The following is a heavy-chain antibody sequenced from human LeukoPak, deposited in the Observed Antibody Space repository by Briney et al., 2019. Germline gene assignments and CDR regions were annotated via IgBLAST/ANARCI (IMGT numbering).Heavy chain of an antibody. D-gene: IGHD5-18*01. Sequence: SVKVSCKASGYTSTSYTIHWVRQAPGQRLEWMGWINTGNGNTEYSQKFQGRVTVTTDTSASTAYMELSSLRSEHTAVYYCARCGYSDAWSCDHWGQGTLVTVSS. CDR2: INTGNGNT. CDR1: GYTSTSYT. J-gene: IGHJ5*02. V-gene: IGHV1-3*04. CDR3: ARCGYSDAWSCDH.